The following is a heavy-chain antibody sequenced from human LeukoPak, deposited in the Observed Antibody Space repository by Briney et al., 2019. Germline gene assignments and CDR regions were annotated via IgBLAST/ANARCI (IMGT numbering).Heavy chain of an antibody. Sequence: PGRSLRLSCAASGLTYTTYAMHWVRQAPGKGLEWVAAISYDGTTEYYADSEKGRFTISRDNSKNMLYLQMNSLRTEDTALYYCARYEMMYATTFHYHGMDVWGQGTTVTVSS. D-gene: IGHD2-8*01. CDR1: GLTYTTYA. V-gene: IGHV3-30-3*01. J-gene: IGHJ6*02. CDR3: ARYEMMYATTFHYHGMDV. CDR2: ISYDGTTE.